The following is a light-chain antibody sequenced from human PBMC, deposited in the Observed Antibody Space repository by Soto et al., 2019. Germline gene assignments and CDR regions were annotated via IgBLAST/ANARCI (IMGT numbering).Light chain of an antibody. J-gene: IGLJ1*01. CDR3: QSYDGSLSGSYV. CDR2: DNT. CDR1: SSNIGAGYD. Sequence: QAVVTQPPSVSGAPGQRVTISCTGSSSNIGAGYDVHWYQQLPGTTPKLLIYDNTNRPSGVPDRFSGSKSGTSASLAITGLQAEDEADYYCQSYDGSLSGSYVFGTGTKLTVL. V-gene: IGLV1-40*01.